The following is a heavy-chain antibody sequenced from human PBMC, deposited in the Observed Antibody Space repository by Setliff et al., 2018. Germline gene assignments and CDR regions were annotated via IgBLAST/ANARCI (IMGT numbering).Heavy chain of an antibody. D-gene: IGHD3-3*01. V-gene: IGHV4-39*07. J-gene: IGHJ4*02. Sequence: SETLSLTCTVSGDSISSYYWGWIRQPPGKGLEWIGSIYYSGSTYYNPSLKSRVTISVDTSKNQFSLKLSSVTAADTAVYYCARRETYYNFWSGYYAYWGQGTLVTVSS. CDR2: IYYSGST. CDR3: ARRETYYNFWSGYYAY. CDR1: GDSISSYY.